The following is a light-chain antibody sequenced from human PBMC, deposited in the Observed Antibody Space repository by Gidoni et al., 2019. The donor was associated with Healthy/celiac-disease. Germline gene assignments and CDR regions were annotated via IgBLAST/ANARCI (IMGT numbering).Light chain of an antibody. CDR3: QQNYSYPWT. J-gene: IGKJ1*01. Sequence: DLQRTQSPSALSASVGDRVTIPYRASQSISSWLAWYQQKPGKAPKLLIYDASSLESGVPSRFSGSGSGTEFTLTISSLQPDDFATYYCQQNYSYPWTFXXXTKVEIK. CDR2: DAS. CDR1: QSISSW. V-gene: IGKV1-5*01.